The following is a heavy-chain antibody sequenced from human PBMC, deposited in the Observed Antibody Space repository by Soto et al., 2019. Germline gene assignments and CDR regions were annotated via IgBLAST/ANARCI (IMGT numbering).Heavy chain of an antibody. Sequence: PGGSLRLSCAASGFTFSSYAMSWVRQAPGKGLEWVSAISGSGGSTYYADPVKGRFTISRDNSKNTLYLQMNSLRAEDTAVYYCAKDQRGIQWLVFSPILNWGQGTLVTVSS. D-gene: IGHD6-19*01. CDR3: AKDQRGIQWLVFSPILN. CDR2: ISGSGGST. J-gene: IGHJ4*02. CDR1: GFTFSSYA. V-gene: IGHV3-23*01.